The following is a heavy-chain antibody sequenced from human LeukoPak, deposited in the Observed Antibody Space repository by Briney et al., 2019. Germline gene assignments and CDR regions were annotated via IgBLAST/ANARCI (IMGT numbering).Heavy chain of an antibody. CDR3: AKVVSEYSSGPDY. CDR2: ISGSGGST. Sequence: GGSLRLSCAASGFTFSSYGMSWVRQAPGKGLEWVSAISGSGGSTYHADSVKGRFTISRDNSKNTLYLQMNSLRAEDTAVYYCAKVVSEYSSGPDYWGQGTLVTVSS. CDR1: GFTFSSYG. V-gene: IGHV3-23*01. J-gene: IGHJ4*02. D-gene: IGHD6-19*01.